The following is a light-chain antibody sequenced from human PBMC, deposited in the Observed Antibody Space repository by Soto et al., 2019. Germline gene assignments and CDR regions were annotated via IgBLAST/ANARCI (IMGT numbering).Light chain of an antibody. Sequence: ITESPSTLDLAVGGRVTITCRASQSISDWLAWFQLKPGKAPKLLIYDASSLESGVPSRFSGSGSGTKFTLTMSSLQPDAFATYYCQQYNTYSTFGQGTKVDIK. CDR3: QQYNTYST. CDR1: QSISDW. CDR2: DAS. J-gene: IGKJ1*01. V-gene: IGKV1-5*01.